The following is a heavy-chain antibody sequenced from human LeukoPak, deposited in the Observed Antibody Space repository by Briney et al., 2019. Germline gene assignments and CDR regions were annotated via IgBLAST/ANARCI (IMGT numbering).Heavy chain of an antibody. V-gene: IGHV4-59*01. CDR3: ARLHFDYYFDY. Sequence: SETLSLTRTVSGGSIGSYYWSWIRQAPGKGLECIGYMYYSGSTNYNPSLKSRVAISGDTSKNQFSLKLSSVTAADTAVYYCARLHFDYYFDYWGQGTLVTVSS. CDR2: MYYSGST. CDR1: GGSIGSYY. D-gene: IGHD3-9*01. J-gene: IGHJ4*02.